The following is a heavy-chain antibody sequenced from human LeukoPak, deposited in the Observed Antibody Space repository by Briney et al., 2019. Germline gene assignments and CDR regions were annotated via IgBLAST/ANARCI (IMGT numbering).Heavy chain of an antibody. V-gene: IGHV4-4*07. J-gene: IGHJ3*02. Sequence: PSETLSLTCTVSGGSISSYYWSWIRQPAGKGLEWIGRIYTSGSTNYNPSLKSRVTMSVDTSKNQFSLKLSSVTAADTAVYYCASSLLWFGELGSGAFDIWGQGTMVTVSS. CDR3: ASSLLWFGELGSGAFDI. CDR1: GGSISSYY. CDR2: IYTSGST. D-gene: IGHD3-10*01.